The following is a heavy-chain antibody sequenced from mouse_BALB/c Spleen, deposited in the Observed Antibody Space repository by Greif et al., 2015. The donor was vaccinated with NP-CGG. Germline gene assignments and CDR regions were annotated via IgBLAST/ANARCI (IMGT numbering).Heavy chain of an antibody. CDR1: GYTFTDYN. D-gene: IGHD2-3*01. V-gene: IGHV1S29*02. CDR3: ARWGLLRAMDY. Sequence: SGPELVKPGASVKISCKASGYTFTDYNMHWVKQSHGKSLEWIGYIYPYNGGTGYNQKFKSKATLTVDNSSSTAYMELRSLTSEDSAVYYCARWGLLRAMDYWGQGTSVTVSS. CDR2: IYPYNGGT. J-gene: IGHJ4*01.